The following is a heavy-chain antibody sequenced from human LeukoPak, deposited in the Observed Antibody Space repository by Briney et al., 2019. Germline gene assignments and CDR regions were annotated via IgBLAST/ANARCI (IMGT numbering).Heavy chain of an antibody. CDR3: ARHVYGEGMVV. CDR2: IHSSEGT. CDR1: VGSLNGYY. V-gene: IGHV4-59*08. J-gene: IGHJ6*04. D-gene: IGHD4-17*01. Sequence: SETLSLTCIVCVGSLNGYYWGWIRPPRATGLECIGYIHSSEGTAHNASLKSRLTISLDTSKNQFSLTLSSVTAADTAVYYCARHVYGEGMVVWGKGTTVTVSS.